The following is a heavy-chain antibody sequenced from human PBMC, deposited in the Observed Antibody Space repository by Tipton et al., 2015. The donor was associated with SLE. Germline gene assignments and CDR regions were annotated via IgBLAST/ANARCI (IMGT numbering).Heavy chain of an antibody. Sequence: SLRLSCAASGFTFSSYSMNWVRQAPGKGLEWVSSISSSSNYIYYADSVQGRFTISRDNAKNSLYLQMNSLRAEDTAIYYCASGAVAGSFDYWGQGALVTVSS. CDR2: ISSSSNYI. D-gene: IGHD6-19*01. CDR3: ASGAVAGSFDY. CDR1: GFTFSSYS. J-gene: IGHJ4*02. V-gene: IGHV3-21*06.